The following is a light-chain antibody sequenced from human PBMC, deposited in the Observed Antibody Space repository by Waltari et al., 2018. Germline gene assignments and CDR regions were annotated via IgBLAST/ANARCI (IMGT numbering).Light chain of an antibody. CDR2: GAS. V-gene: IGKV3-20*01. Sequence: ELTQSPGTLSLSPGERATLSCRASQSITKRYFAWYQQKPGQAPRLLIYGASSRAAGVPDRVSGAGSGTDFTLTISRLEPEDSAVYYCQQYGSSIMYTFGQGTKLEIK. J-gene: IGKJ2*01. CDR3: QQYGSSIMYT. CDR1: QSITKRY.